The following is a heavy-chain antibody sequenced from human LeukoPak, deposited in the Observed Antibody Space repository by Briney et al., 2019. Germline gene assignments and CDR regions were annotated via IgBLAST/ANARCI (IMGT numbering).Heavy chain of an antibody. CDR2: ISAYNGNT. V-gene: IGHV1-18*01. J-gene: IGHJ3*02. CDR3: ARDTGGYGDYPDAFDI. D-gene: IGHD4-17*01. CDR1: GYTFTSYG. Sequence: ASVKVSCKASGYTFTSYGISWVRQAPEQGLEWMGWISAYNGNTNYAQKLQGRVTMTTDTSTSTAYMELRSLRSDDTAVYYCARDTGGYGDYPDAFDIWGQGTMVTVSS.